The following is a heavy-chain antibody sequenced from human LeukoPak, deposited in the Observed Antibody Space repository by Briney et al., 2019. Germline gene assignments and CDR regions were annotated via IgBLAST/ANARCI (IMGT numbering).Heavy chain of an antibody. CDR1: GGTFSSYA. J-gene: IGHJ4*02. D-gene: IGHD5-24*01. Sequence: SVKVSCKASGGTFSSYAISWVRQAPGQGLEWMGGIIPIFGTANYAQKFQGRVTITADESTSTAYMELSSLRSEDTAVYYCAVGVMATICYFDYWGQGTLVTVSS. CDR3: AVGVMATICYFDY. V-gene: IGHV1-69*13. CDR2: IIPIFGTA.